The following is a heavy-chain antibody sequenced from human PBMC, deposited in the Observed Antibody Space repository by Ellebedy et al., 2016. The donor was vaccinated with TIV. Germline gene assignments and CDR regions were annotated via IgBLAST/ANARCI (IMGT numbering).Heavy chain of an antibody. D-gene: IGHD4-17*01. V-gene: IGHV1-18*01. CDR2: ISTYNGHT. CDR3: ARVPHYDEFDY. CDR1: GYTFTSYG. J-gene: IGHJ4*02. Sequence: ASVKVSCKASGYTFTSYGISWVRQAPGQGLEWMGWISTYNGHTKYAQNLQGRVTMTTDTSTSTAYMELTSPTSDDTAVYYCARVPHYDEFDYWGQGSLVTVSS.